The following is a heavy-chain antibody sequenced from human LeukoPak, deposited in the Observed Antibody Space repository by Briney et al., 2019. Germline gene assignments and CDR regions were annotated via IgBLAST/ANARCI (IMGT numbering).Heavy chain of an antibody. CDR2: ISSSSDTI. D-gene: IGHD1-26*01. CDR1: GFTFSSYS. V-gene: IGHV3-48*04. J-gene: IGHJ4*02. CDR3: ARGSGSYCNDY. Sequence: GGSLRLSCAASGFTFSSYSMNWVRQAPGKGLEWVSYISSSSDTIYYADSVKGRFTISRDNAKNSLYLQMNSLRAEDTAVYYCARGSGSYCNDYWGQGTLVTVSS.